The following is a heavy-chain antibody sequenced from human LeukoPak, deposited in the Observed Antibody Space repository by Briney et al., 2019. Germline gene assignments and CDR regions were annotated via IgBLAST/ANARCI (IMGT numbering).Heavy chain of an antibody. V-gene: IGHV3-48*03. J-gene: IGHJ6*02. D-gene: IGHD3-10*01. CDR3: ARDSPRGRYYYYGMDV. CDR1: GFTFSSYE. CDR2: ISYSGSAT. Sequence: GGSLRLSCTASGFTFSSYEMNWVRQAPGKGLEWVSYISYSGSATTYGDSVKGRFTIFRDNTKNSFYLQMDSLRAEDTAVYYCARDSPRGRYYYYGMDVWGQGTTVTVSS.